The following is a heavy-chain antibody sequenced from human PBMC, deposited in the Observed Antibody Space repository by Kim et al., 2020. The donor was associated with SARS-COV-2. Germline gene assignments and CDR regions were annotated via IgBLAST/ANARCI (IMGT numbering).Heavy chain of an antibody. CDR3: ARVGTTPRYFDL. D-gene: IGHD7-27*01. V-gene: IGHV1-18*01. Sequence: ASVKVSCKASGYTFTNFGITWVRQAPGQGLEWMGWINPNNGNTNYALKLQGRVTMTTDTSTSTGYMELRSLRSDDSAIYYCARVGTTPRYFDLWGRGTLVTVSS. J-gene: IGHJ2*01. CDR1: GYTFTNFG. CDR2: INPNNGNT.